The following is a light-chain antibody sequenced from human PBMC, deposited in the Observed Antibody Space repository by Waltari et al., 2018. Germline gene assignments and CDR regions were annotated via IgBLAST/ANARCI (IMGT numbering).Light chain of an antibody. V-gene: IGKV1-5*03. Sequence: DIQMTQSPSTLSASVGDRVTITCRASQSISSRLAWYQQKPGKAPKLLIYKASSLESGVPSKFSCSGSGTEFTLTISSLQPDDFATYYCQQYNSYPWTFGQGTKVEIK. CDR2: KAS. CDR1: QSISSR. CDR3: QQYNSYPWT. J-gene: IGKJ1*01.